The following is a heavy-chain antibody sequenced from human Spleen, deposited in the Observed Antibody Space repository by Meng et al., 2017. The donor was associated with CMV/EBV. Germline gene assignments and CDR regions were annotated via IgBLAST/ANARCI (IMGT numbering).Heavy chain of an antibody. V-gene: IGHV3-21*01. CDR3: ASMLQGYCSSTSCWGWFDP. J-gene: IGHJ5*02. CDR2: ISSSSSYI. CDR1: FSRYS. Sequence: FSRYSMNWVRQAPGKVLEWVSSISSSSSYIYYADSVKGRFTISRDNAKNSLYLQMNSLRAEDTAVYYCASMLQGYCSSTSCWGWFDPWGQGTLVTVSS. D-gene: IGHD2-2*01.